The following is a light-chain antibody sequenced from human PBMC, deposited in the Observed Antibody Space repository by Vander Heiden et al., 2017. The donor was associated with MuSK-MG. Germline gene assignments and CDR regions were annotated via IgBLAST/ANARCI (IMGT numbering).Light chain of an antibody. J-gene: IGLJ3*02. V-gene: IGLV2-11*01. CDR2: DVS. CDR1: SSDVGGYNY. Sequence: QSALTQPPSVSGSPGQSVTISCTGTSSDVGGYNYVSWYQQHPGKAPKLMIYDVSKRPAGVPDRFSGSKSGNTASLTISGHQAEEEADYYCFSWAGSNTWVFGGGTKLTVL. CDR3: FSWAGSNTWV.